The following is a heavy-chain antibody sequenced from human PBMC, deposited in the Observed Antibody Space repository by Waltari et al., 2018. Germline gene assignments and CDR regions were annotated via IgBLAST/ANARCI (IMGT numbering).Heavy chain of an antibody. V-gene: IGHV3-20*04. D-gene: IGHD3-16*01. CDR3: ARYLNWGLPRFDN. CDR1: GFKFNEYG. J-gene: IGHJ4*02. Sequence: EVQLAESGGAVVRPGGSLRLTCVAYGFKFNEYGMSWVRRVPGKGLEWVSGITWNGGIISYSDSVKGRFTITRDNDKNSLSLQMTSLRVEDTALYYCARYLNWGLPRFDNWGQGTQVTVSS. CDR2: ITWNGGII.